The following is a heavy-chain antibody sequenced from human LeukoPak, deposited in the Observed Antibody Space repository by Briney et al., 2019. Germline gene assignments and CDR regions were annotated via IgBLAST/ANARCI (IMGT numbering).Heavy chain of an antibody. CDR1: GYTLTELS. D-gene: IGHD3-22*01. Sequence: ASVKVSCKVSGYTLTELSMHWVRQAPGKGLEWMGGLDPEDGETIYAQKFQGRVTMTEDTSTDTAYMELSSLRSEDTAVYYCATASSGYYYFDYWGQGTLVTVSS. J-gene: IGHJ4*02. CDR3: ATASSGYYYFDY. V-gene: IGHV1-24*01. CDR2: LDPEDGET.